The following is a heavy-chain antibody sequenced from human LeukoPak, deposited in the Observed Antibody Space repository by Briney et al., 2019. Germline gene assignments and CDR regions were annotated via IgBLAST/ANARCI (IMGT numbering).Heavy chain of an antibody. D-gene: IGHD4-23*01. CDR2: IVVGSGNT. CDR1: GFTFTSST. Sequence: SVKVSCKASGFTFTSSTMQWVRQARGQRLEWVGWIVVGSGNTNYAQKFQERVTITRDMSTSTAYMELSSLRSEDTAVYYCAAESYYYGGNSSLLGYWGQGTLVTVSS. J-gene: IGHJ4*02. V-gene: IGHV1-58*02. CDR3: AAESYYYGGNSSLLGY.